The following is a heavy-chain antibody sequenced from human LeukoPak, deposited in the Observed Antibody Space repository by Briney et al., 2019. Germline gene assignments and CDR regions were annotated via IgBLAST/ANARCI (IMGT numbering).Heavy chain of an antibody. CDR2: IYYSGST. CDR3: ARGVGWLQLSYFDY. J-gene: IGHJ4*02. CDR1: GGSISSYY. D-gene: IGHD5-24*01. V-gene: IGHV4-59*12. Sequence: PSETLSLTCTVSGGSISSYYWSRIRQPGGKGLEWIGYIYYSGSTNYNPSLKSRVTISVDTSKNQFSLKLSSVTAADTAVYYCARGVGWLQLSYFDYWGQGTLVTVSS.